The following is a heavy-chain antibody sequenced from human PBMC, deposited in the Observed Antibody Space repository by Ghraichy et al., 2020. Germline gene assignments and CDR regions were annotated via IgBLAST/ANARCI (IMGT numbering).Heavy chain of an antibody. J-gene: IGHJ4*02. CDR2: IIPMFGTA. Sequence: SVKVSCKASGGTFSSYAISWVRQAPRQGLEWMGGIIPMFGTAHYAQKFQGRVTITADESTSTAYMELSSLRSEDTAVYYCARGKDSNGYLDYWGQGTLITVSS. CDR3: ARGKDSNGYLDY. V-gene: IGHV1-69*13. CDR1: GGTFSSYA. D-gene: IGHD3-22*01.